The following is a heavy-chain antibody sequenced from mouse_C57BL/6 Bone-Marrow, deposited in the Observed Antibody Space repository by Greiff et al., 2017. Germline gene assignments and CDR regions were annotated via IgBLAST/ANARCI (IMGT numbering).Heavy chain of an antibody. D-gene: IGHD2-2*01. V-gene: IGHV14-3*01. J-gene: IGHJ3*01. CDR1: GFNIKNTY. Sequence: EVQLQQSVAELVRPGASVKLSCTASGFNIKNTYMHWVKQRPEQGLEWIGRIDPANGNTKYAPKFQGKDTITADTSSNTEYLQLSSLTSEDTAIDYCARSGYDGPAWFAYWGQGTLVTVAA. CDR2: IDPANGNT. CDR3: ARSGYDGPAWFAY.